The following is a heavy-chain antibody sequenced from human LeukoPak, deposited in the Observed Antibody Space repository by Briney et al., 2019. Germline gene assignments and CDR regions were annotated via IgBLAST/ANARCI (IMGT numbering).Heavy chain of an antibody. V-gene: IGHV3-23*01. CDR1: GFTFSSYA. CDR2: ISGSGGST. Sequence: GGSLRLSCAASGFTFSSYAMSWVRQAPGKGREWVSAISGSGGSTYYADSVKGRFTISRANSKNTLYLQMNSLRAEDTAVYYCAKDSEGQLVNLFDYWGQGTLVTVSS. CDR3: AKDSEGQLVNLFDY. D-gene: IGHD6-6*01. J-gene: IGHJ4*02.